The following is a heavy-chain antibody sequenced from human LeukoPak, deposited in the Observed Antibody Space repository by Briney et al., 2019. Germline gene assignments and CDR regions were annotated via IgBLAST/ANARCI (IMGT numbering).Heavy chain of an antibody. CDR3: ARAFVPYGSGSWFDP. CDR1: GGSISSSSYY. D-gene: IGHD3-10*01. CDR2: IYHSGST. Sequence: SETLSLTCTVSGGSISSSSYYWGWIRQPPGKGLEWIGSIYHSGSTNYNPSLKSRVTISVDTSKNQFSLKLSSVTAADTAVYYCARAFVPYGSGSWFDPWGQGTLVTVSS. J-gene: IGHJ5*02. V-gene: IGHV4-39*07.